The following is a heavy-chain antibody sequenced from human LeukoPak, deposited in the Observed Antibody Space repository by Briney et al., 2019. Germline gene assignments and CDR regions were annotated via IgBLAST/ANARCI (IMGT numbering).Heavy chain of an antibody. CDR2: IYSSGST. CDR3: ARDSSGWPKIDY. V-gene: IGHV4-39*07. D-gene: IGHD6-19*01. J-gene: IGHJ4*02. Sequence: SETLSLTCSVSGVSISSGSNYWGWIRQPPGKTLEWIGSIYSSGSTHYNPSLKSRVTISVDTSKNQFSLRLSSVTAADTAVYYCARDSSGWPKIDYWGQGTLVTVSS. CDR1: GVSISSGSNY.